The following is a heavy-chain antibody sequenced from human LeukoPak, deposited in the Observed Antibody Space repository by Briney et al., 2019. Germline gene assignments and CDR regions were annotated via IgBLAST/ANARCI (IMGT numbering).Heavy chain of an antibody. V-gene: IGHV2-5*02. CDR2: IYWDDDK. D-gene: IGHD2-2*02. CDR1: GFSLRTSGVA. Sequence: SGPTLVKPTQTLTLTCTFSGFSLRTSGVAVGWIRQPPGKALEWLALIYWDDDKRYRPSLKSRLTITKDTSKNQVVLTMTNMDPVDTATYYCAHSPPIVAMPAAVLPGWFDPWGQGTLVTVSS. CDR3: AHSPPIVAMPAAVLPGWFDP. J-gene: IGHJ5*02.